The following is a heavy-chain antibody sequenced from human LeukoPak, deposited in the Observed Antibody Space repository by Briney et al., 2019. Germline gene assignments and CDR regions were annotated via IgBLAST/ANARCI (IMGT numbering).Heavy chain of an antibody. D-gene: IGHD3-10*01. CDR3: AKQELLWFGENYFDY. V-gene: IGHV3-30*18. J-gene: IGHJ4*02. CDR1: GFTFSSYG. Sequence: GGSLRLSCAASGFTFSSYGMHWVRQAPGKGLEWVAVISYDGSNKYYADSVKGRFTISRDNSKNTLYLQMNSLRAEDTAVYYCAKQELLWFGENYFDYWGQGTLVTVSS. CDR2: ISYDGSNK.